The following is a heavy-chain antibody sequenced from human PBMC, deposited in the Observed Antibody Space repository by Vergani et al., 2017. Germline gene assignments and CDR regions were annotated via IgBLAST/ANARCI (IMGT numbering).Heavy chain of an antibody. J-gene: IGHJ6*03. D-gene: IGHD5-12*01. CDR3: ATAPRATQKTYYYYYYMDV. CDR2: INHSGST. V-gene: IGHV4-34*01. Sequence: QVQLQQWGAGLLKPSETLSLTCAVYGGSFSGYYWSWIRQPPGKGLEWIGEINHSGSTNYNPSLKSRVTISVDTSKNQFSLKLSSVTAADTAVYYCATAPRATQKTYYYYYYMDVWGKGTTVTVSS. CDR1: GGSFSGYY.